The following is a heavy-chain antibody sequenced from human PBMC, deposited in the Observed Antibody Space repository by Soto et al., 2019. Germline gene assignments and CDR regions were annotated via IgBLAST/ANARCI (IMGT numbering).Heavy chain of an antibody. CDR1: GLGFDNYS. Sequence: EVRLLESGGAWDSPGGSLSLPGEPPGLGFDNYSIAWVARAQGKGLEWASGISGTAYSKHYADSVKGQFTISRDNFEKTLYLQMNSLRVEDTAVYYCAKSWGDTWQQSAFDFWGQGTMVTVSS. J-gene: IGHJ3*01. V-gene: IGHV3-23*01. CDR2: ISGTAYSK. D-gene: IGHD5-18*01. CDR3: AKSWGDTWQQSAFDF.